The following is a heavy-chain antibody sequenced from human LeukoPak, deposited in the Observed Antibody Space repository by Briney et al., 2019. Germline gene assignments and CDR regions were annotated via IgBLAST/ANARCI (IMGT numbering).Heavy chain of an antibody. CDR2: ISYDGSNK. CDR1: GFTFSSYA. CDR3: ARGTRRVTMIVVPIRLDV. J-gene: IGHJ6*04. D-gene: IGHD3-22*01. Sequence: GGSLRLSCAASGFTFSSYAMHWVRQAPGKGLEWVAVISYDGSNKYYADSVKGRFTIFRDNSKNTLYLQMNSLRAEDTAVYYCARGTRRVTMIVVPIRLDVWGKGTTVTVSS. V-gene: IGHV3-30-3*01.